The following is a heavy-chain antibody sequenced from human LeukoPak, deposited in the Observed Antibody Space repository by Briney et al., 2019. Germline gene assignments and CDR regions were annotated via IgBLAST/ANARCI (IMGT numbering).Heavy chain of an antibody. Sequence: GGSLRLSCAASGFTFSSYGMYWVRQAPGKGLEWVAVIWYDGSNKYYADSVKGRFTISRDNSKNTLYLQMNSLRAEDTAVYYCARERGDCSSTSCYAHWFDPWGQGTLVTVSS. CDR3: ARERGDCSSTSCYAHWFDP. D-gene: IGHD2-2*01. V-gene: IGHV3-33*08. J-gene: IGHJ5*02. CDR1: GFTFSSYG. CDR2: IWYDGSNK.